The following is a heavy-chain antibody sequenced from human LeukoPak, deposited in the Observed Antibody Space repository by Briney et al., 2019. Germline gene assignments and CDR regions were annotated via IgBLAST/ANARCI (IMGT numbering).Heavy chain of an antibody. CDR1: GFTFTGYG. CDR2: ISAYNGNT. V-gene: IGHV1-18*01. Sequence: GGSVKVSCTASGFTFTGYGISWVRQAPGQGIEWMGWISAYNGNTNYAQKLQGRVTMTTDTSTSTAYMELRSLRSDDTAVYYCARVDYYYYYMDVWGKGTTVTVSS. J-gene: IGHJ6*03. CDR3: ARVDYYYYYMDV.